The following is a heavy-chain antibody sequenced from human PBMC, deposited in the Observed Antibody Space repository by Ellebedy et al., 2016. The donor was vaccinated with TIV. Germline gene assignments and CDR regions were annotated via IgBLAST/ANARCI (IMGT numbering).Heavy chain of an antibody. J-gene: IGHJ4*02. CDR3: ARVQLVWFESDC. Sequence: GESLKISCAVSGFTFSSYTMNWVRQAPGKGLEWVSSISSGSSYIHYAGSVQGRFTISRDNAKKSLYLQMNSLRAEDTAVYYCARVQLVWFESDCWGQGTLVTVSS. V-gene: IGHV3-21*01. CDR2: ISSGSSYI. D-gene: IGHD3-10*01. CDR1: GFTFSSYT.